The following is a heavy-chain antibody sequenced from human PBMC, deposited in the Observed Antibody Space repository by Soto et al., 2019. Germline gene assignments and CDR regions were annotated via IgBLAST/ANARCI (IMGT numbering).Heavy chain of an antibody. CDR3: AREEVGATLDY. J-gene: IGHJ4*02. CDR1: GFTFSSYS. V-gene: IGHV3-48*02. Sequence: EVQLVESGGGLVQPGGSLRLSCVASGFTFSSYSMNWVRQAPGKGLEWLSYISSSSRTIYYAYSVKGRFTISRDNAKNSLYLQMKSLRYEDTAVYYCAREEVGATLDYWGQGTMVTVSS. CDR2: ISSSSRTI. D-gene: IGHD1-26*01.